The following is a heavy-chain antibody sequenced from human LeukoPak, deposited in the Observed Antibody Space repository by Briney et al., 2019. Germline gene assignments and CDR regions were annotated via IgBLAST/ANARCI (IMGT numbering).Heavy chain of an antibody. D-gene: IGHD6-13*01. V-gene: IGHV3-15*01. J-gene: IGHJ4*02. CDR2: IKSKTDGGTT. CDR1: GFTFSNAW. CDR3: TTDRVAAAYY. Sequence: GGSLRLFCAASGFTFSNAWMTWVRQAPVKGLEWVGRIKSKTDGGTTDYAAPVKGRFTISRDDSKNTLYQNMNSLKAEDTAVYYCTTDRVAAAYYWGQGTLVTVSS.